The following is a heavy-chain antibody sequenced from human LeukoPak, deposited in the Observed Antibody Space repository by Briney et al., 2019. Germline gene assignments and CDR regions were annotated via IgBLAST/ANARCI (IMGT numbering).Heavy chain of an antibody. CDR1: GDSISSGDYY. CDR2: ISSSGST. J-gene: IGHJ3*02. Sequence: TSETLSLTFTVSGDSISSGDYYWSWIRQPAGKGLEWIGRISSSGSTNYNPSLKSRVTISVDTSKNQFSLKLSSVTAADTAVYFCARGPYSYDSSGAFDIWGQGTMVTVSS. D-gene: IGHD3-22*01. V-gene: IGHV4-61*02. CDR3: ARGPYSYDSSGAFDI.